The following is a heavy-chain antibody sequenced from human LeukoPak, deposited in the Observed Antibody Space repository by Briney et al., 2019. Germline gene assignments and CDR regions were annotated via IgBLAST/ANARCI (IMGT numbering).Heavy chain of an antibody. Sequence: PSETLSLTCAVYGGSFSGYYRSWIRQPPGKGLEWIGEINHSGSTNYNPSLKSRVTISVDTSKNQFSLKLSSVTAADTAVYYCASASVVVVAAMVYWGQGTLVTVSS. CDR1: GGSFSGYY. D-gene: IGHD2-15*01. J-gene: IGHJ4*02. CDR3: ASASVVVVAAMVY. V-gene: IGHV4-34*01. CDR2: INHSGST.